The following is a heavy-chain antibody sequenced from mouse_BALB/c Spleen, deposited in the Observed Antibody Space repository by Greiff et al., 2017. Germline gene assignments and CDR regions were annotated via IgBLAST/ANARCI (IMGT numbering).Heavy chain of an antibody. Sequence: EVKLVESGPGLVKPSQSLSLTCTVTGYSITSDYAWNWIRQFPRNKLEWMGYISYSGSTSYNPSLKSRISITRDTSKNQFFLQLNSVTTEDTATYYCAREPFYYAMDYWGQGTSVTVSS. CDR2: ISYSGST. J-gene: IGHJ4*01. CDR1: GYSITSDYA. CDR3: AREPFYYAMDY. V-gene: IGHV3-2*02.